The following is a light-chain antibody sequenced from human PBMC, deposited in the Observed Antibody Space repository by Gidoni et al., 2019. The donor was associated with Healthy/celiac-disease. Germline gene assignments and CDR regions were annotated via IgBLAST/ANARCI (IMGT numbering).Light chain of an antibody. CDR3: CSYAGSSTPYVV. Sequence: QSALTQPASVSGSPGQSTTISCTGTSSDVGSYNLVSWYQQHPGKAPKLMIDEGSKRPSGVSNRFSGSKSGNTASLTISGLQTEDEADYYCCSYAGSSTPYVVFGGGTKLTVL. J-gene: IGLJ2*01. CDR1: SSDVGSYNL. CDR2: EGS. V-gene: IGLV2-23*01.